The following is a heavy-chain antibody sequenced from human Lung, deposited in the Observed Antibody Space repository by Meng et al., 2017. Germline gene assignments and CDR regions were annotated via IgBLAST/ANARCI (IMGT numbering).Heavy chain of an antibody. CDR3: ARGPTTMAHDFDY. V-gene: IGHV4-34*01. CDR1: GGSFSDYY. Sequence: QGPVHPWGDGLLKPSETLSLPCVVSGGSFSDYYWSWIRQPPGKGLEWIGEINHSGSTNYNPSLESRATISVDTSQNNLSLKLSSVTAADSAVYYCARGPTTMAHDFDYWGQGTLVTVSS. J-gene: IGHJ4*02. CDR2: INHSGST. D-gene: IGHD4-11*01.